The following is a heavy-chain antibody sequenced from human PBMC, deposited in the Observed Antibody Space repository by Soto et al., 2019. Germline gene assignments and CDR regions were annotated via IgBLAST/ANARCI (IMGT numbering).Heavy chain of an antibody. J-gene: IGHJ4*02. CDR3: AKDGATNVLRFLEWLLLDY. CDR2: ISGSGGST. V-gene: IGHV3-23*01. CDR1: GFTFSSYA. D-gene: IGHD3-3*01. Sequence: GESLKISCAASGFTFSSYAMSWVRQAPGKGLEWVSAISGSGGSTYYADSVKGRFTISRDNSKNTLYLQMNSPRAEDTAVYYCAKDGATNVLRFLEWLLLDYWGQGTLVTVSS.